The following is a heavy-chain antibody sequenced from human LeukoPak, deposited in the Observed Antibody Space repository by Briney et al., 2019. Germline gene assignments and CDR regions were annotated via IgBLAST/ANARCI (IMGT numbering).Heavy chain of an antibody. V-gene: IGHV4-39*01. CDR1: GDSVSRSDSY. D-gene: IGHD3-22*01. CDR2: IYYSGRT. CDR3: ARRRYYDGSGYLE. J-gene: IGHJ1*01. Sequence: SETPSLTCSVSGDSVSRSDSYWDWIRQPPGKGLEWIGTIYYSGRTYYSPSLKSRVTMSVDPSNNQFSLTLRSVTAADTAVYYCARRRYYDGSGYLEWGQGTLLSVSS.